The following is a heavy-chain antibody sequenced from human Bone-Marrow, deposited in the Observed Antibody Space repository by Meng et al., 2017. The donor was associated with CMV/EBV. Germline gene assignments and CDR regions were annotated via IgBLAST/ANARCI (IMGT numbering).Heavy chain of an antibody. V-gene: IGHV3-48*04. Sequence: GESLKISCAASGFTFSSYWMSWVRQAPGKGLEWVSYISSSGSTIYYADSVKGRFTISRDNAKNSLYLQMNSLRAEDTAVYYCARDTAGDVGSMDVWGQGTTVTVSS. D-gene: IGHD7-27*01. CDR1: GFTFSSYW. J-gene: IGHJ6*02. CDR3: ARDTAGDVGSMDV. CDR2: ISSSGSTI.